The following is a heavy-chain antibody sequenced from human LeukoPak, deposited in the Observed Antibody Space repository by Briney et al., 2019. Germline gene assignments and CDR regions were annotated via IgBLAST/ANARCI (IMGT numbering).Heavy chain of an antibody. CDR3: ARPDHYYYDSRGYI. CDR1: GFTFSAYY. J-gene: IGHJ4*02. CDR2: VTSSGSTI. D-gene: IGHD3-22*01. Sequence: GRSLRLSCAASGFTFSAYYMSWIRQAPGQGLDWVSYVTSSGSTIYYADSVKGRFTISRDSAKNSMYLQMNGLRAEDTAVYYGARPDHYYYDSRGYIWGQGTLVTVSS. V-gene: IGHV3-11*01.